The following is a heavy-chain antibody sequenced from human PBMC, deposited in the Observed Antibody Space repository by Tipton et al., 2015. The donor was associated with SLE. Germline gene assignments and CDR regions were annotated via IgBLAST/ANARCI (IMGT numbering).Heavy chain of an antibody. J-gene: IGHJ4*02. Sequence: GSLRLSCAATGFTFSNFAMHWVRQAPGKALEWVAFIRYDGNKQYYADSVKGRFTISRDNANNSVYLQMNSLRAEDTAVYYCAKDHAGYTLWGQGTLVTVSS. CDR3: AKDHAGYTL. CDR2: IRYDGNKQ. CDR1: GFTFSNFA. D-gene: IGHD6-13*01. V-gene: IGHV3-30*02.